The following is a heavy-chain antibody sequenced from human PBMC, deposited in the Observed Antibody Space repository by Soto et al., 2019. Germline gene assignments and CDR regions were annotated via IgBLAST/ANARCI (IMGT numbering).Heavy chain of an antibody. CDR3: ARTAHSGSSYGIDY. Sequence: PSETLSLTCTVSGGSVSSGSYYWSWIRQPPGKRLEWIGYIYYSGSTNYNPSLKSRVTISVDTSKNQFSLKLSSVTAADTAVYYCARTAHSGSSYGIDYWGQGTLVTVS. D-gene: IGHD2-15*01. J-gene: IGHJ4*02. CDR2: IYYSGST. CDR1: GGSVSSGSYY. V-gene: IGHV4-61*01.